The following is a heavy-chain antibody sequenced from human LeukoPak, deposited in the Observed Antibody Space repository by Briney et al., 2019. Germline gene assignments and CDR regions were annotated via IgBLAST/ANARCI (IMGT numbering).Heavy chain of an antibody. V-gene: IGHV4-34*01. D-gene: IGHD3-10*01. CDR3: ARGKVVRGVLRGYYYYGMDV. J-gene: IGHJ6*02. CDR1: GGSFSGYY. Sequence: SETLSLTCAVYGGSFSGYYWSWIRQPPGKGLERIGEINHSGSTNYNPSLKSRVTISVDTSKNQFSLKLSSVTAADTAVYYCARGKVVRGVLRGYYYYGMDVWGQGTTVTVSS. CDR2: INHSGST.